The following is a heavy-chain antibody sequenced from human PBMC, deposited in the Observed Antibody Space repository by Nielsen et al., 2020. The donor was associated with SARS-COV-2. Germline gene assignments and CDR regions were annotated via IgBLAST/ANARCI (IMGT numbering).Heavy chain of an antibody. CDR1: GFTFSSYA. J-gene: IGHJ3*02. V-gene: IGHV3-23*01. Sequence: GGSLRLSCAASGFTFSSYAMSWVRQAPGKGLEWVSTFSSSGADTYYADSVKGRFTISRDNSKNTLYLQMNSLRAEDTAVYYCARVSGSYTNKDAFDIWGQGTMVTVSS. CDR3: ARVSGSYTNKDAFDI. CDR2: FSSSGADT. D-gene: IGHD3-10*01.